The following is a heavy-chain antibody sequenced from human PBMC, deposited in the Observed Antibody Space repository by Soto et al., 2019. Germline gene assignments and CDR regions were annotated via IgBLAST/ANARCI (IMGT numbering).Heavy chain of an antibody. CDR1: GFSFSNYN. J-gene: IGHJ4*02. V-gene: IGHV3-48*02. D-gene: IGHD3-3*01. Sequence: GGSLRLSCVASGFSFSNYNMNWVRQAPGKGLEWVSYITDSSDTVHYADSVRGRFTISRDNAESSLYLQMNSLRDEDTAVYFCARDFGHGYYLDYWGRGTLVTVFS. CDR3: ARDFGHGYYLDY. CDR2: ITDSSDTV.